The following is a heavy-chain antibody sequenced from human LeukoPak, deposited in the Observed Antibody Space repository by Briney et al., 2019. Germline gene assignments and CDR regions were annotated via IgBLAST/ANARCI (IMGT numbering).Heavy chain of an antibody. CDR1: GFSFSTYG. V-gene: IGHV3-30*03. D-gene: IGHD6-19*01. Sequence: GGSLRLSCAASGFSFSTYGMHWVRQVPGKGLEWVALVSYDGNTQHYAHSVRGRFTISRDNAKNSLYLQMNSLRAEDTAVYYCASSNHSSGWYYFDYWGQGTLVTVSS. CDR3: ASSNHSSGWYYFDY. CDR2: VSYDGNTQ. J-gene: IGHJ4*02.